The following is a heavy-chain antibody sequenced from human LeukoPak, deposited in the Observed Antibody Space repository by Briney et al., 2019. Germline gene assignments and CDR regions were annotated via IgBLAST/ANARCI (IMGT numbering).Heavy chain of an antibody. CDR2: IYTSGST. V-gene: IGHV4-61*02. CDR1: GGSISSGSYY. CDR3: ARGNYFDY. J-gene: IGHJ4*02. Sequence: SQTLSLTCTVSGGSISSGSYYWSWIRQPAGKGLEWIGRIYTSGSTNYNPSLKSRVTISVDTSKNQFSLKLSSVTAADTAVYYCARGNYFDYWGQGTLVTVSS.